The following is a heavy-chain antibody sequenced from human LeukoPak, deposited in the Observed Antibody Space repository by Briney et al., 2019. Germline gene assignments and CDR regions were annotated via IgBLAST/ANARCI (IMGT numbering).Heavy chain of an antibody. CDR1: GFTFSSYA. CDR2: ISGSGGST. Sequence: GVSLRLSCAASGFTFSSYAMSWVRQAPGKGLEWVSAISGSGGSTYNADSVKGRFTISRDNSKNTLYLQMNSLRAEDTAVYYCAKVCSSSPSPDYWGQGTLVTVSS. CDR3: AKVCSSSPSPDY. J-gene: IGHJ4*02. V-gene: IGHV3-23*01. D-gene: IGHD6-6*01.